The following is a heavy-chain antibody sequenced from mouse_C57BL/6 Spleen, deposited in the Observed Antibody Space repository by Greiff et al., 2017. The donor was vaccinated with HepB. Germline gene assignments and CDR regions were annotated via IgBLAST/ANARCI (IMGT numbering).Heavy chain of an antibody. CDR1: GYTFTSYW. V-gene: IGHV1-50*01. CDR2: IDPSDSYT. CDR3: GRGVLRRYYAMDY. D-gene: IGHD1-1*01. Sequence: QVQLQQSGAELVKPGASVKLSCKASGYTFTSYWMQWVKQRPGQGLEWIGEIDPSDSYTNYNQKFKGKATLTVDTSSSTAYMQRSSLTSEDSAVYYRGRGVLRRYYAMDYWGQGTSVTVSS. J-gene: IGHJ4*01.